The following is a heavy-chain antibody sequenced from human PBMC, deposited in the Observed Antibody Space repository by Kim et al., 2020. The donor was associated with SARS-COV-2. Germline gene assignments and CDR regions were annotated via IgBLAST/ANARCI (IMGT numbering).Heavy chain of an antibody. V-gene: IGHV3-23*01. J-gene: IGHJ4*02. D-gene: IGHD3-10*01. CDR3: AKVHRITMVRGVGPYDY. Sequence: VKGRFTISRDNSKNTLYLQMNSLRAEDTAVYYCAKVHRITMVRGVGPYDYWGQGTLVTVSS.